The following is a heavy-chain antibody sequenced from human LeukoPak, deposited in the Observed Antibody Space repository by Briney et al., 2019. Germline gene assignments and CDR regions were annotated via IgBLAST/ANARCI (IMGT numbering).Heavy chain of an antibody. CDR3: ARDWSRYSSGPEDFDY. J-gene: IGHJ4*02. Sequence: KPGGSLRLSCAASGFTFSDYYMSWIRQAPGKGLEWVSYISSISSYTNYADSVKGRFTISRGNAKNSLYLQMNSLRAEDTAVYYCARDWSRYSSGPEDFDYWGPGTLVTVSS. V-gene: IGHV3-11*06. D-gene: IGHD6-19*01. CDR1: GFTFSDYY. CDR2: ISSISSYT.